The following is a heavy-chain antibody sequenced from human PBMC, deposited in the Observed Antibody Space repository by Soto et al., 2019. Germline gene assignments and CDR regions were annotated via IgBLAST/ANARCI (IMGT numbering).Heavy chain of an antibody. J-gene: IGHJ4*02. CDR2: ITPTLNIA. CDR3: ARGYYSGSNPSSFDY. Sequence: QLQLVQFGAEVREPGSSVKVSCKASGGTFSSYTVIWVRQAPGQRLEWMGGITPTLNIAKYAEKFQGRVTITADESTSTVNMHLSSLRSEDTAVYFCARGYYSGSNPSSFDYWGQGTLVAVSS. CDR1: GGTFSSYT. V-gene: IGHV1-69*01. D-gene: IGHD1-26*01.